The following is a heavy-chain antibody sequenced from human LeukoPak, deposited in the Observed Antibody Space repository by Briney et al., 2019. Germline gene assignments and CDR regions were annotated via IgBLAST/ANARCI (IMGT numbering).Heavy chain of an antibody. CDR2: IYYTGST. J-gene: IGHJ3*02. D-gene: IGHD3-22*01. Sequence: SETLSLTCTVSGGSISSYYWSWIRQPPGKGLEWIGYIYYTGSTNYNPSLKSRVTISVDTSKNQFSLKLSSVTAADTAVYYCARANYYDTSGYSRGAFDIWGQGTMVTVSS. CDR1: GGSISSYY. CDR3: ARANYYDTSGYSRGAFDI. V-gene: IGHV4-59*08.